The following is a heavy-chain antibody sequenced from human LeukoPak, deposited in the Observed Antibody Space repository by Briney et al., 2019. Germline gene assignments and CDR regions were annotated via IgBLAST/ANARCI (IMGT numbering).Heavy chain of an antibody. V-gene: IGHV4-59*01. Sequence: SETLSLTCTVSGGSISSDFWSWIRQPPGKGLELVGYIYNIRSTNYNPSLKSRVTISVDTSKNQFSLKLSSVTAADTAVYYCARGSSSWYVGGDPEDVLHYFDYWGQGTLVTVSS. CDR3: ARGSSSWYVGGDPEDVLHYFDY. D-gene: IGHD6-13*01. CDR1: GGSISSDF. J-gene: IGHJ4*02. CDR2: IYNIRST.